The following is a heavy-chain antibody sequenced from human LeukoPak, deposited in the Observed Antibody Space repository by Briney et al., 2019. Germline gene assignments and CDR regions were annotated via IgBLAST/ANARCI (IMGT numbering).Heavy chain of an antibody. J-gene: IGHJ4*02. V-gene: IGHV3-48*03. Sequence: GGSLRLSCAASGFTFSRFEMNWVRQAPGKGLEWVSYISRSGDTIYFADSVKGRFTISRDNAKNSLYLQMSSLRAEDTAVYYCARDYASDYWGQGTLVTVSS. CDR3: ARDYASDY. D-gene: IGHD3-10*01. CDR1: GFTFSRFE. CDR2: ISRSGDTI.